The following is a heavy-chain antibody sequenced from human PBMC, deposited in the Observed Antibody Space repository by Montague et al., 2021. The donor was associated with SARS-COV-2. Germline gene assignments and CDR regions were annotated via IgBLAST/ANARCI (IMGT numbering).Heavy chain of an antibody. Sequence: SETLSLTCAVHGGSFSTYSWNWIRQPPGKGLEWIGEIHHGGSTNYNPSLKSRDTISADTSKHQFSLKLTSVAAADTAVYYCARLGDGVVPSPILGVGPYYSSSHMHSWGTVTTVSVSS. D-gene: IGHD3-10*01. V-gene: IGHV4-34*01. CDR3: ARLGDGVVPSPILGVGPYYSSSHMHS. CDR2: IHHGGST. CDR1: GGSFSTYS. J-gene: IGHJ6*03.